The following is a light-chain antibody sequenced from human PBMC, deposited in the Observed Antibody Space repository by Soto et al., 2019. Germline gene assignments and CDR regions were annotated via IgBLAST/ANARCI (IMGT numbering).Light chain of an antibody. Sequence: SQIHQCRRSLSKNVGGTFTISFXASQSISSYLNWYQQKPGKAPKVLIYAASSLQSGVPSRFSGSGAGIDNTLNIGSQQKEVYATSSDHYTYCIPWTHDRGTEVDIK. J-gene: IGKJ1*01. CDR3: HYTYCIPWT. V-gene: IGKV1-39*01. CDR2: AAS. CDR1: QSISSY.